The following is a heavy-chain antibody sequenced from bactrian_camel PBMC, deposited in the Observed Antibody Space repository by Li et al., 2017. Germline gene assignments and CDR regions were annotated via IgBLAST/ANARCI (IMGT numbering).Heavy chain of an antibody. CDR1: GFTFNSND. CDR2: INSGGGST. V-gene: IGHV3S40*01. CDR3: ARGIFT. Sequence: VQLVESGGGLVQPGGSLRLSCSASGFTFNSNDMSWVRQLPGKGLEWVSGINSGGGSTYYPDFVKGRFAISRDNAKNTLYLQLNSLKTDDTAMYYCARGIFTWGQGTQVTVS. J-gene: IGHJ4*01.